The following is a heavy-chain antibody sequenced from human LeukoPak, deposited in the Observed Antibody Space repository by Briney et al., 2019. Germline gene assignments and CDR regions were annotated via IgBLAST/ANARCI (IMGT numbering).Heavy chain of an antibody. Sequence: TGGSLRLSCAASGFTFSSYAMSWVRQAPGKGLEWVSAISGSGGLTFYADSVEGRFTISRDNSKNTLYLQMNSLRAEDTAVYYCAKHTLLRGYSYGFDYWGQGTLVTVSS. J-gene: IGHJ4*02. CDR3: AKHTLLRGYSYGFDY. D-gene: IGHD5-18*01. CDR1: GFTFSSYA. V-gene: IGHV3-23*01. CDR2: ISGSGGLT.